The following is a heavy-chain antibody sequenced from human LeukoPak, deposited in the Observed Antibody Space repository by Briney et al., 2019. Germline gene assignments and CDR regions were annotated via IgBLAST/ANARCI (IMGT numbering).Heavy chain of an antibody. CDR1: GYTFTGYY. J-gene: IGHJ1*01. D-gene: IGHD3-10*01. CDR3: ARESLRVPGGISMVRGVTYFQH. CDR2: INPNSGGT. V-gene: IGHV1-2*02. Sequence: ASVKVSCKASGYTFTGYYMHWVRQAPGQGLEWMGWINPNSGGTNYAQKFQGRVTMTRDTSISTAYIELSRLRSDDTAVYYCARESLRVPGGISMVRGVTYFQHWGQGTLVTVSS.